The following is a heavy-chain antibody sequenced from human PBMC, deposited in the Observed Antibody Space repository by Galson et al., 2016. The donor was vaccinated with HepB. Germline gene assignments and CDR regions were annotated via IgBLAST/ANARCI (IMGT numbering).Heavy chain of an antibody. V-gene: IGHV3-21*01. CDR1: GFTFSSYS. D-gene: IGHD6-13*01. Sequence: SLRLSCAASGFTFSSYSMNWVRQAPGKGLEWVSSISSSSNYIYYANSVKGRFTISRDNSKNTLYLQMNSLRAEDTAVYYCAREDSTIAAASFDYWGQGTLVTASS. J-gene: IGHJ4*02. CDR2: ISSSSNYI. CDR3: AREDSTIAAASFDY.